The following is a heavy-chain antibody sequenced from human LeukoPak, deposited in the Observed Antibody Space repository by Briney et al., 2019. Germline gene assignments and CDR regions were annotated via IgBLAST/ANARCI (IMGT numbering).Heavy chain of an antibody. J-gene: IGHJ4*02. CDR2: INPSGGST. Sequence: EASVKVSCKASGYTFTSYDINWVRQATGQGLEWMGIINPSGGSTSYAQKFQGRVTMTRDTSTSTVYMELSSLKSEDTAVYYCARGIGGSYYVGYYFDYWGQGTLVTVSS. CDR1: GYTFTSYD. CDR3: ARGIGGSYYVGYYFDY. V-gene: IGHV1-46*01. D-gene: IGHD1-26*01.